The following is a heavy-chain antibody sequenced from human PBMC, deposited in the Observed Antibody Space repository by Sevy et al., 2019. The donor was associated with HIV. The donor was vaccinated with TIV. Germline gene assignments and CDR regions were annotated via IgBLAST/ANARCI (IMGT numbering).Heavy chain of an antibody. J-gene: IGHJ3*02. CDR3: ARGGDIVVVVAATSSEPRRFDESSFDI. CDR2: IKQDGSEK. Sequence: GGSLRLSCAASGFTFSSYWMSWVRQAPGKGLEWVANIKQDGSEKYYVDSVKGRFTISRDNAKNSLYLQMNSLRAEDTAVYYCARGGDIVVVVAATSSEPRRFDESSFDIWGQGTMVTVSS. V-gene: IGHV3-7*03. CDR1: GFTFSSYW. D-gene: IGHD2-15*01.